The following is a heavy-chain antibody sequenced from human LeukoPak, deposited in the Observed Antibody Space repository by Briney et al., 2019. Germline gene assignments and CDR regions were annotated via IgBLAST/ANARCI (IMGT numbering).Heavy chain of an antibody. V-gene: IGHV1-69*01. CDR2: IIPIFGTA. CDR1: GGTFSSYA. J-gene: IGHJ4*02. D-gene: IGHD6-6*01. CDR3: AREWGLSSSSYFDY. Sequence: ASVKVSCKASGGTFSSYAISWVRQAPRQGLEWMGGIIPIFGTANYAQKFQGRVTITADESTSTAYMELSSLRSEDTAVYYCAREWGLSSSSYFDYWGQGTLVTVSS.